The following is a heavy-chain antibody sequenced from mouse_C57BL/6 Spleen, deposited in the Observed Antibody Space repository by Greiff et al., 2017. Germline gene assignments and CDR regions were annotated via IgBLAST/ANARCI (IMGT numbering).Heavy chain of an antibody. CDR1: GFNIKNTY. V-gene: IGHV14-3*01. CDR2: IDPANGNT. CDR3: ARDPFITTVVAKDFYYAMDY. Sequence: VQLQQSVAELVRPGASVKLSCTASGFNIKNTYMHWVKQRPEQGLEWIGRIDPANGNTKYAPKVQGKATITADTTSNTAYLQLSSLTSEDTAIYYCARDPFITTVVAKDFYYAMDYWGQGTSVTVSS. D-gene: IGHD1-1*01. J-gene: IGHJ4*01.